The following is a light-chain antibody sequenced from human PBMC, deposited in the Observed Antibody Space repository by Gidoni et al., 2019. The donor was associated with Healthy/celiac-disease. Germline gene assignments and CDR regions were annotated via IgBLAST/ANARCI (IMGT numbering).Light chain of an antibody. CDR2: KAS. J-gene: IGKJ4*01. V-gene: IGKV1-5*03. CDR1: QSISSW. Sequence: IQMTQSPSTLSASVRDRVTITCRASQSISSWLAWYQQKPGKAPKLLIYKASSLESGVPSRFSGSGSGTEFTLTISSLQPDDFATYYCQQYNSYPPAFGGGTKVEIK. CDR3: QQYNSYPPA.